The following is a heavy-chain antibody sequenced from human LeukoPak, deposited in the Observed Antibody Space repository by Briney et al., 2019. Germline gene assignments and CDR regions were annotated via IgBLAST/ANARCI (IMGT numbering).Heavy chain of an antibody. CDR2: LNKGGREK. CDR1: NFSFSSFW. J-gene: IGHJ3*01. Sequence: GESLTLSCVASNFSFSSFWMAWVRQAPGKGLEWVANLNKGGREKYHVGSVKGRFAISRDNAKKSLYLQMNSLRVEDTAVYYCARRDGPPQDSDAFDVWGQGTMGTASS. CDR3: ARRDGPPQDSDAFDV. V-gene: IGHV3-7*01. D-gene: IGHD4-17*01.